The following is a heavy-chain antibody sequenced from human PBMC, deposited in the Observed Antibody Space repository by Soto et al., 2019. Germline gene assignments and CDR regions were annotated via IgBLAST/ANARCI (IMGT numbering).Heavy chain of an antibody. J-gene: IGHJ4*02. CDR1: GGTFSSYA. D-gene: IGHD5-12*01. CDR2: IVPIVDTS. Sequence: QVQLVQSGAEVRQPASSVKVSCKTSGGTFSSYAISWVRQAPGQGLEWMGGIVPIVDTSTYAQKFQGRATITANESTSPAYMELSSLRSDDTAIYYCVRVVAIPGYPDNWGQGTLVTVSS. V-gene: IGHV1-69*12. CDR3: VRVVAIPGYPDN.